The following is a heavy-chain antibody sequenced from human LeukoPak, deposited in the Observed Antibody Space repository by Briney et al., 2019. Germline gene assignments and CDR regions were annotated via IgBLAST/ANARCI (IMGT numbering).Heavy chain of an antibody. V-gene: IGHV4-39*07. D-gene: IGHD1-7*01. CDR3: ARVEALTGTTAVPDY. J-gene: IGHJ4*02. CDR2: MYYRGST. Sequence: PSETLSLTCTVSGGSISRSSYYWGWIRQPPGKGLECIGTMYYRGSTYYNPSLKSRVTISVDTSKNQFSLKLSSVTAADTAVYYCARVEALTGTTAVPDYWGQGTLVTVSS. CDR1: GGSISRSSYY.